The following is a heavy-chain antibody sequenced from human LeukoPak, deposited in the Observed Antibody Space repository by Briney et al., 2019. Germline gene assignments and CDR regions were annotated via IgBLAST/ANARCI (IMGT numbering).Heavy chain of an antibody. CDR2: ISGSGTST. CDR3: ARDLVLSRSVGASEKVDY. CDR1: GFTFSSYA. J-gene: IGHJ4*02. V-gene: IGHV3-23*01. Sequence: GGSLRLSCAASGFTFSSYAMSWVRQAPGKGLEWVSAISGSGTSTYYADSVKGRFTISRDNSKNTLYLQMNSLRAEDTAVYYCARDLVLSRSVGASEKVDYWGQGTLVTVSS. D-gene: IGHD1-26*01.